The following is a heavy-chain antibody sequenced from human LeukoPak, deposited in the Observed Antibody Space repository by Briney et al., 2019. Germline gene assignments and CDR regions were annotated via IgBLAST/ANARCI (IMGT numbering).Heavy chain of an antibody. J-gene: IGHJ4*02. Sequence: GGSLRLSCAASGFTFRSYWMSWVRQAPGKGLEWVANIQQDGSGKYYVDSVKGRFTISRDSAKNSLYLQMNSLRAEDTAVYYSASFLYGSGRLGGQGTLVTVSS. CDR2: IQQDGSGK. CDR3: ASFLYGSGRL. D-gene: IGHD3-10*01. CDR1: GFTFRSYW. V-gene: IGHV3-7*01.